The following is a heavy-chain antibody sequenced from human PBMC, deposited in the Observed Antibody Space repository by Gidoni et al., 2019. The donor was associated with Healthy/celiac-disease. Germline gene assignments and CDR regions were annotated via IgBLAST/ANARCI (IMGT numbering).Heavy chain of an antibody. D-gene: IGHD6-19*01. CDR3: ARMTGGWDSGWYDY. J-gene: IGHJ4*02. Sequence: HVTLRESGPALLKPTQTLTLTCPFSGFSLSTSGMCVSWIRQPPGKAMEWLARIDWDDDKYYSTSLKTRLTISKDTSKNQVVLTMTNMDPVDTATYYCARMTGGWDSGWYDYWGQGTLVTVAS. CDR2: IDWDDDK. V-gene: IGHV2-70*15. CDR1: GFSLSTSGMC.